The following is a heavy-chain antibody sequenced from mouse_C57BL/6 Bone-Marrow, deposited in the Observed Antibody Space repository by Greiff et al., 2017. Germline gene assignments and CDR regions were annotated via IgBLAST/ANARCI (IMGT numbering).Heavy chain of an antibody. Sequence: EVQRVESGGGLVKPGGSLKLSCAASGFTFRSYAMSWVRQTPEKRLEWVATISDGGSYTYYPDNVKGRFTISRDKAKNNLYMQMSHLKSEDTAMYYCARDLLWLRRGGFDYWGQGTTLPVSS. CDR2: ISDGGSYT. CDR1: GFTFRSYA. V-gene: IGHV5-4*01. J-gene: IGHJ2*01. CDR3: ARDLLWLRRGGFDY. D-gene: IGHD2-2*01.